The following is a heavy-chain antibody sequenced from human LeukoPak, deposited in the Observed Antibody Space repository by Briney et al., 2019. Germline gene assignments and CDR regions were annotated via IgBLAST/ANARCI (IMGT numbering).Heavy chain of an antibody. Sequence: PGESLKISCKGSGYSFTSYWIGWVRQVPGKGLEWMGRIAPSDSYTNYNPSFEGHVTMSVEKSITTVYLQWSSLKASDTAMYYCVRQPPGVYDTTQNWFDPWGQGTLVTVSS. D-gene: IGHD3-22*01. CDR1: GYSFTSYW. V-gene: IGHV5-10-1*01. J-gene: IGHJ5*02. CDR2: IAPSDSYT. CDR3: VRQPPGVYDTTQNWFDP.